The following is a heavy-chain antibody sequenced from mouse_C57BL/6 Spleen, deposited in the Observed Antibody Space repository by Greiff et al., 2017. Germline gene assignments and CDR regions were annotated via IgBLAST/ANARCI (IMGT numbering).Heavy chain of an antibody. CDR2: INPSSGYT. CDR3: ANYYGSSYPWFAY. CDR1: GYTFTSYW. D-gene: IGHD1-1*01. J-gene: IGHJ3*01. V-gene: IGHV1-7*01. Sequence: VQLQQSGAELAKPGASVKLSCKASGYTFTSYWMHWVKQRPGQGLEWIGYINPSSGYTKYNQKFKDKATLTADKSSSTAYMQLSSLTYEDSAVYYCANYYGSSYPWFAYWGQGTLVTVSA.